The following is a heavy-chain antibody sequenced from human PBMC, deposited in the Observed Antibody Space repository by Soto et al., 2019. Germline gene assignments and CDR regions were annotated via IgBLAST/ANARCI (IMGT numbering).Heavy chain of an antibody. CDR3: AIFFPAELHYGDYAFP. Sequence: GASVKVSCKASGYTFTSYYMHWVRQAPGQGLEWMGIINPSGGSTSYAQKFQGRATMTRDTSTSTVYMELSSLRSEDTAVYYCAIFFPAELHYGDYAFPWGQGTLVTVSS. V-gene: IGHV1-46*03. D-gene: IGHD4-17*01. J-gene: IGHJ4*02. CDR1: GYTFTSYY. CDR2: INPSGGST.